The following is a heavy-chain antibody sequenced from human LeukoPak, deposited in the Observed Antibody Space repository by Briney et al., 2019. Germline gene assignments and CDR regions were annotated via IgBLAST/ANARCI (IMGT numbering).Heavy chain of an antibody. CDR3: ARALIHYYYDSSGYEVPAGGGLVDY. V-gene: IGHV4-30-4*07. D-gene: IGHD3-22*01. CDR2: IYYSGST. CDR1: GGSISSGGYS. Sequence: HSETLSLTCAVSGGSISSGGYSWSWIRQPPGQGLERIGYIYYSGSTYYNPSLKSRVTISVDTSKNQFSLKLSSVTAADTAVYYCARALIHYYYDSSGYEVPAGGGLVDYWGQGTLVTVSS. J-gene: IGHJ4*02.